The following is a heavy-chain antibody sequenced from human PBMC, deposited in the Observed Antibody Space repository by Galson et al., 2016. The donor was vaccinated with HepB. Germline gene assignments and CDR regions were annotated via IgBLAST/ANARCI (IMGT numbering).Heavy chain of an antibody. CDR2: ISTYSGDT. CDR1: GYTFTTSG. Sequence: SVKVSCKASGYTFTTSGISWVRQAPGHGLEWMGWISTYSGDTKYAQNFQGGLTLTTDSSTTTAYMELRSLRFDDTAMYYCARDVQYRFDSWGQGTLVTVSS. CDR3: ARDVQYRFDS. D-gene: IGHD2/OR15-2a*01. V-gene: IGHV1-18*01. J-gene: IGHJ4*02.